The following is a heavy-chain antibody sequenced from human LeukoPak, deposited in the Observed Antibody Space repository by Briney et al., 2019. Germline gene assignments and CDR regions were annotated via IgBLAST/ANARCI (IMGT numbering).Heavy chain of an antibody. J-gene: IGHJ4*02. CDR3: AREGIIVATVN. Sequence: GGSLRLSCAASGFTVSSNYMSWVRQAPGKGLEWVSVIYSGGSTYYADSVKGRFTISRDNSRNTLYLQMNSLRAEDTAVYYCAREGIIVATVNWGQGTLVTVSS. CDR1: GFTVSSNY. CDR2: IYSGGST. V-gene: IGHV3-53*01. D-gene: IGHD5-12*01.